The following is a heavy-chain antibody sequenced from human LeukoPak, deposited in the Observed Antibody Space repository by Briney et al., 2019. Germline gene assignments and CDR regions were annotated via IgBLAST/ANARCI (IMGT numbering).Heavy chain of an antibody. J-gene: IGHJ5*02. V-gene: IGHV4-59*08. CDR2: IFYSGST. CDR3: ARGVYCSSTSCHTDWFDP. D-gene: IGHD2-2*01. CDR1: GGSISSYY. Sequence: SETLSLTCTVSGGSISSYYWSWIRQPPGKGLEWIGYIFYSGSTNYNPSLKSRVTISVDTSKNQFSLKLSSVTAADTAVYYCARGVYCSSTSCHTDWFDPWGQGTLVTVSS.